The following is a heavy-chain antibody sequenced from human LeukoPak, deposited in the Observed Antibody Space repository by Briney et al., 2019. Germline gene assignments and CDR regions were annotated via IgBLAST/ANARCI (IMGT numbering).Heavy chain of an antibody. Sequence: ASVKVSCKASGNTLTNYGISWVRQAPGQGLEWMGWTSFKNGNTNSAQKLQGRVTMTTDTSTSTAYMELMGLTSDDTAVYYCAKGGSTRPWSFDIWGQGTMVTVSS. V-gene: IGHV1-18*01. J-gene: IGHJ3*02. CDR1: GNTLTNYG. CDR2: TSFKNGNT. CDR3: AKGGSTRPWSFDI. D-gene: IGHD2-2*01.